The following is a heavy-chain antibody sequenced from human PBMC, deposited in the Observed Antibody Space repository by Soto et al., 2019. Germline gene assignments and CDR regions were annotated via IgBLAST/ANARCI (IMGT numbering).Heavy chain of an antibody. J-gene: IGHJ6*02. D-gene: IGHD3-10*01. CDR1: GGTFSSYT. CDR3: ARALIRGVRMDV. CDR2: IIPILGIA. Sequence: QVQLVQSGAEVKKPGSSVKVSCKASGGTFSSYTISWVRQAPGQGLEWMGRIIPILGIANYAQKFQGRVTITADKSTSTAYMELSSLRSEDTAVYYCARALIRGVRMDVWGQGTTVTVSS. V-gene: IGHV1-69*02.